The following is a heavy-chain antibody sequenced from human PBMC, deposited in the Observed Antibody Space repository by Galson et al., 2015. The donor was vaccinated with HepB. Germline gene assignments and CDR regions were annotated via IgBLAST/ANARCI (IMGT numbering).Heavy chain of an antibody. D-gene: IGHD5-18*01. V-gene: IGHV3-7*01. CDR2: ITEDGSDK. J-gene: IGHJ4*02. CDR1: GFTFSNYW. Sequence: SLRLSCAASGFTFSNYWMSWVRQAPGKGLEWVANITEDGSDKYYADSVKGRFSISRDNSKSSLFLQMNSLRAEDTAVYYCARHKVNTAAREYWRQGTLVAVSS. CDR3: ARHKVNTAAREY.